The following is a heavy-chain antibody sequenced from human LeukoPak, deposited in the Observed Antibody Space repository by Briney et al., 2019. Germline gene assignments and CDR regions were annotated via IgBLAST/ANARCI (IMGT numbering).Heavy chain of an antibody. V-gene: IGHV3-23*01. Sequence: PGGSLRLSCTASGFTFSNYGLSWVRQAPGKGLGWVSAISGSGGNTYYADSVKGRFTISRDNSKNTLYLQMNSLRAEDTAVYYCARDLMGIAYRGAFYYWGQGTLVTASS. D-gene: IGHD6-13*01. J-gene: IGHJ4*02. CDR2: ISGSGGNT. CDR3: ARDLMGIAYRGAFYY. CDR1: GFTFSNYG.